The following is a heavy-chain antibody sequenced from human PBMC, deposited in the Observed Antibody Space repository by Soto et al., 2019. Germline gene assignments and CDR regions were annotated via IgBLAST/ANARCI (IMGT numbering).Heavy chain of an antibody. CDR3: AKEGSITNWYFDY. J-gene: IGHJ4*02. Sequence: QVQLVESGGGVVQPGRSLRLSCAASGFTFSNYGMHWVRQAPGKGLEWVIVISYDGNVAYYADSVKGRFTISRDNSKNTLYLQMNSLRTDDTAMYYCAKEGSITNWYFDYWGQGTLVTVSS. D-gene: IGHD1-1*01. CDR2: ISYDGNVA. V-gene: IGHV3-30*18. CDR1: GFTFSNYG.